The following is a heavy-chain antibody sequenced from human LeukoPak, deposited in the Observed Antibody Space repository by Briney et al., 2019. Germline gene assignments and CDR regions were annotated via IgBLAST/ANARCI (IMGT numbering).Heavy chain of an antibody. CDR2: INPTGTTT. CDR3: AREDYYGSGSYSPYYYYYYYMDV. CDR1: GYTFINNW. D-gene: IGHD3-10*01. V-gene: IGHV1-46*01. J-gene: IGHJ6*03. Sequence: ASVKVSCKASGYTFINNWMHWVRQAPGQGLEWVGLINPTGTTTLYAPKFQGRVTITRNTSISTAYMELSSLRSEDTAVYYCAREDYYGSGSYSPYYYYYYYMDVWGKGTTVTVSS.